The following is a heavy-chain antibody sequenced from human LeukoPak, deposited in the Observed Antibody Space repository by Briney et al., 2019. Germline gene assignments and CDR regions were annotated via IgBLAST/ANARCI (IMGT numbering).Heavy chain of an antibody. CDR3: AKDYYGSGSYYIPHY. D-gene: IGHD3-10*01. J-gene: IGHJ4*02. Sequence: GGSLRLSCAASGFTFSSYGMSWVRQAPGKGLGWVSAISGSGGSTYYADSVKGRFTISRENSKNTLYLQMNSLRAEDTAVYYCAKDYYGSGSYYIPHYWGQGTLVTVSS. CDR1: GFTFSSYG. CDR2: ISGSGGST. V-gene: IGHV3-23*01.